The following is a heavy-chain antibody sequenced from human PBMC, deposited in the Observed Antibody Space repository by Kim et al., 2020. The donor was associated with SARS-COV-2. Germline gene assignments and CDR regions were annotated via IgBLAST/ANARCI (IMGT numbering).Heavy chain of an antibody. CDR2: IIPIFGTA. V-gene: IGHV1-69*13. CDR3: ARGGGGQQLAQFDY. D-gene: IGHD6-13*01. J-gene: IGHJ4*02. Sequence: SVKVSCKASGGTFSSYAISWVRQAPGQGLEWMGGIIPIFGTANYAQKFQGRVTITADESTSTAYMELSSLRSEDTAVYYCARGGGGQQLAQFDYWGQGTLVTVSS. CDR1: GGTFSSYA.